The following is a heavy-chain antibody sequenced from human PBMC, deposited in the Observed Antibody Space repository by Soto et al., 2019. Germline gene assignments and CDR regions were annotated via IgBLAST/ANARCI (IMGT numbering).Heavy chain of an antibody. J-gene: IGHJ4*02. Sequence: PGGSLRLSCAASGFTFSTYWMSWVRQAPGKGLEWVANIKQDGSEKYYVDSVKGRFTVSRDNAKNSLYLQMNSLRAEDTAVYYCAREGHDNLSAYNYWGQGALVTVAS. CDR3: AREGHDNLSAYNY. CDR2: IKQDGSEK. CDR1: GFTFSTYW. V-gene: IGHV3-7*01. D-gene: IGHD1-1*01.